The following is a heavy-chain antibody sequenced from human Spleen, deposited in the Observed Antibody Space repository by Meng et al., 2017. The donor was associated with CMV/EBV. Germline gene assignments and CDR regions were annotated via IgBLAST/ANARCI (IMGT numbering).Heavy chain of an antibody. J-gene: IGHJ4*02. CDR2: IKPSSGGT. CDR1: GYSFTYYY. D-gene: IGHD2-2*01. Sequence: ASVKVSCKASGYSFTYYYMHWVRQAPGQGPEWMGWIKPSSGGTNYAQKFQGRVTMTADTSISTAYMELSSLRSEDTAVYYCARSVRRGYCSSTSCLKGRYYFDYWGQGRLVTVSS. CDR3: ARSVRRGYCSSTSCLKGRYYFDY. V-gene: IGHV1-2*02.